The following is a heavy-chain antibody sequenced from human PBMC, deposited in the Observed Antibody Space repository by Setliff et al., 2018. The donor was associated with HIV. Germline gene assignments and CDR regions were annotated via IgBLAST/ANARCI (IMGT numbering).Heavy chain of an antibody. J-gene: IGHJ6*02. V-gene: IGHV3-7*01. D-gene: IGHD4-17*01. Sequence: ETLSLTCAVYGASFSGYYWAWIRQFPGTGLEWVANIKQDGSEKFYVDSVKGRFTISRDNAKNSLYLQMNSLRAEDTAVYYCARNHLGLGGMDVWGQGTTVTVSS. CDR3: ARNHLGLGGMDV. CDR1: GASFSGYY. CDR2: IKQDGSEK.